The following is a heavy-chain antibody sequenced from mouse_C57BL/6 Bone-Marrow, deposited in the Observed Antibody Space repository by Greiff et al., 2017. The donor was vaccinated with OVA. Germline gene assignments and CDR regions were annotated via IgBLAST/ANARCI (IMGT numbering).Heavy chain of an antibody. CDR1: GYTFTSYW. V-gene: IGHV1-52*01. D-gene: IGHD3-1*01. CDR2: IDPSDSET. CDR3: ATYRGSYWYFDV. Sequence: QVQLQQPGAELVRPGSSVKLSCKASGYTFTSYWMHWVKQRPIQGLEWIGNIDPSDSETHYNQKFKDKATLTVDKSSSTAYMQLSSLTSEDSAVYYCATYRGSYWYFDVWGTGTTVTVSS. J-gene: IGHJ1*03.